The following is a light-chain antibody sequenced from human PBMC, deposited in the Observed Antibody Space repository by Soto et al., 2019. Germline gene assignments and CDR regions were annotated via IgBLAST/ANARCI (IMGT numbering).Light chain of an antibody. J-gene: IGKJ1*01. CDR1: QGISSY. CDR2: AAS. Sequence: AIRMTQSPSSLSASTGDRVTITCRASQGISSYLAWYQQKPGKAPKPLIYAASTLQSGVPSRFSGSGSGTDFTLTISCLQSEDFATYYCQQYYSYPWTLGQGTKVDIK. CDR3: QQYYSYPWT. V-gene: IGKV1-8*01.